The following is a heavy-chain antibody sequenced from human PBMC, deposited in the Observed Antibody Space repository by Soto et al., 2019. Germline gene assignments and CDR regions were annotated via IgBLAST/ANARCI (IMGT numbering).Heavy chain of an antibody. D-gene: IGHD2-15*01. CDR3: AVKLGYCSGGSCF. Sequence: QVQLVQSGAEVKKPGSSVKVSCKASGGTFSSYTISWVRQAPGQGLEWMGRIIPILGIANYAQKFQGRVTSTAEKATSTAYRERSSLRSEGTAVYYWAVKLGYCSGGSCFWGQGPLVTVSA. CDR1: GGTFSSYT. V-gene: IGHV1-69*02. J-gene: IGHJ1*01. CDR2: IIPILGIA.